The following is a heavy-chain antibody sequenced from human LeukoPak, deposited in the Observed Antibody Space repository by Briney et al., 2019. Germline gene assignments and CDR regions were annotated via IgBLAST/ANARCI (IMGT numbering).Heavy chain of an antibody. CDR1: GYTFTGYY. CDR3: ARVWPGSSSWLYYYYGMDV. D-gene: IGHD6-13*01. Sequence: GASVEVSCMASGYTFTGYYMHWVRQAPGQGLEWMGWINPNSGGTNYAQKFQGRVTMTRDTSISTAYMELSRLRSDDTAVYYCARVWPGSSSWLYYYYGMDVWGQGTTVTVSS. J-gene: IGHJ6*02. V-gene: IGHV1-2*02. CDR2: INPNSGGT.